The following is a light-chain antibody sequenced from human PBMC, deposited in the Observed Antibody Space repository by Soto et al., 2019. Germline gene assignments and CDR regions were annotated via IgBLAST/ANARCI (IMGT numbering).Light chain of an antibody. CDR2: LNSDGSH. J-gene: IGLJ1*01. Sequence: QSVLTQSPSASASLGASVKLTCTLSSGHSNYAIAWHQQQPEKGPRYLMKLNSDGSHRKGDGIPDRFSGSSSGAERYLTISRLQSEDEADYYCQTWGTGIRVFGTGTKVTVL. CDR3: QTWGTGIRV. CDR1: SGHSNYA. V-gene: IGLV4-69*01.